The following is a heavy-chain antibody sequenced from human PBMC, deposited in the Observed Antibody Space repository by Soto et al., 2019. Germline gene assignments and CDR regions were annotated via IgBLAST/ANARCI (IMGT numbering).Heavy chain of an antibody. D-gene: IGHD6-6*01. Sequence: PGGSLRLSCAASGFTFSDYYMSWIRQAPGKGLEWVSYISSSGSTIYYADSVKGRFTISRDNAKNSLYLQMNSLRAEDTAVYYCARVLAESQSSSSVWYYYYGMDVWGQVTKCTVAS. CDR3: ARVLAESQSSSSVWYYYYGMDV. CDR2: ISSSGSTI. J-gene: IGHJ6*02. V-gene: IGHV3-11*01. CDR1: GFTFSDYY.